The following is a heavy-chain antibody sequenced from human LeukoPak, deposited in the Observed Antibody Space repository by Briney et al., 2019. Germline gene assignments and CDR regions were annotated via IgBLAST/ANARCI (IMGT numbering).Heavy chain of an antibody. V-gene: IGHV4-38-2*02. CDR1: GYSISSGYY. Sequence: SETLSLTCTVSGYSISSGYYWGWIRQPPGKGLEWIGSIYHSGSTYYNPSLKSRVTISVDTSKNQFSLKLSSVTAADTAVYYCTRDSRTREDFDYWGQGTLVTVSS. D-gene: IGHD1-14*01. CDR2: IYHSGST. CDR3: TRDSRTREDFDY. J-gene: IGHJ4*02.